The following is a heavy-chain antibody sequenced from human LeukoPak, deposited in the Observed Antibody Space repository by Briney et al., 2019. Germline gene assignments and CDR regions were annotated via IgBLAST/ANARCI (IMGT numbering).Heavy chain of an antibody. D-gene: IGHD6-13*01. CDR1: GGPISSSSHY. CDR3: ARLSSTWRVFDY. J-gene: IGHJ4*02. CDR2: IEYSGST. Sequence: SETLSLTCTVSGGPISSSSHYWGWIRQPPGKRLEWIGSIEYSGSTYYNPSLKSRVTMSVDTSKNQFSLKLSSVTAADTGVYYCARLSSTWRVFDYWGQGILVPVSS. V-gene: IGHV4-39*07.